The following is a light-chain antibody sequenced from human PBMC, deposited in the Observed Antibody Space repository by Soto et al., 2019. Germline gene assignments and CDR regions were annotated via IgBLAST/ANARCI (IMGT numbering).Light chain of an antibody. CDR3: QQFHDSPPRYT. CDR1: QSVASNY. V-gene: IGKV3-20*01. Sequence: EIVLTQSPGTLSLSPGERATLSCRASQSVASNYLAWYQQKPGQAPRLLIYATSIRATGIPDRFSGSGSGTDFTLTISRLEPEDFAVYYCQQFHDSPPRYTFDQGTKLEI. J-gene: IGKJ2*01. CDR2: ATS.